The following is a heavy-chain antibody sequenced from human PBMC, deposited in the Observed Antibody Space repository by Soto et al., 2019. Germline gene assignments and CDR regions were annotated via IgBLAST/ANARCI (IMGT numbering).Heavy chain of an antibody. CDR1: GFTFSSYA. Sequence: GGSLRLSCAASGFTFSSYAMSWVRQAPGKGLEWVSAISGSGGSTYYADSVKGRFTTSRDNSKNTLYLQMNSLRAEDTAVYYCAKVAYNWNGYAPQYYFDYWGQGTLVTVSS. D-gene: IGHD1-20*01. V-gene: IGHV3-23*01. CDR2: ISGSGGST. CDR3: AKVAYNWNGYAPQYYFDY. J-gene: IGHJ4*02.